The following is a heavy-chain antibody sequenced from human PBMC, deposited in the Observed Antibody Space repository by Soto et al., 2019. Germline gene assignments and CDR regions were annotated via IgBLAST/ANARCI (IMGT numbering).Heavy chain of an antibody. J-gene: IGHJ5*02. CDR1: GGSFSGYY. V-gene: IGHV4-34*01. CDR2: INHSGST. CDR3: ARGRITMVRAQKNWFDP. D-gene: IGHD3-10*01. Sequence: QVQLQQWGAGLLKPSETLSLTCAVYGGSFSGYYWSWIRQPPGKGLEWIGEINHSGSTNYNPSLKSRVTISVDTSKNQFSLKLSSVTAADTAVYYCARGRITMVRAQKNWFDPWGQGTLVTVSS.